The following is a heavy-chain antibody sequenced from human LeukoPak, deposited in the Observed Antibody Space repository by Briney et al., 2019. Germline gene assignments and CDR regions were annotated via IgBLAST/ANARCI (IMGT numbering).Heavy chain of an antibody. CDR1: GGSISSSSYY. Sequence: SETLSLTCTVSGGSISSSSYYWSWIRQPPGKGLEWIGYIYYSGSTNCNPSLKSRVTISVNTSKNQFSLKLSSVTAADTAVYYCARGDILTGSIDYWGQGTLVTVSS. D-gene: IGHD3-9*01. CDR2: IYYSGST. CDR3: ARGDILTGSIDY. J-gene: IGHJ4*02. V-gene: IGHV4-61*01.